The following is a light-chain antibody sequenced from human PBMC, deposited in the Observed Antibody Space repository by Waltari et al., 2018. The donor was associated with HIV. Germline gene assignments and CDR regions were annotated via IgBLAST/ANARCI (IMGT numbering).Light chain of an antibody. CDR2: RNN. CDR3: ATWDDSSSGSWV. V-gene: IGLV1-47*01. Sequence: QSVLTQPPSASGTPGQRVTISCSGGSSNIGSHFVYWYQQVAGTTPKLLIFRNNKRPSGAPDRFSGSKSGTSASLSISGLRPEDEADYYCATWDDSSSGSWVFGGGTKVTVL. CDR1: SSNIGSHF. J-gene: IGLJ3*02.